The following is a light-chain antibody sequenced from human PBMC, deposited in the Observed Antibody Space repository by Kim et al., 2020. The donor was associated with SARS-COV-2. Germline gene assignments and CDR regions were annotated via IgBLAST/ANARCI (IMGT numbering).Light chain of an antibody. CDR2: QDS. CDR3: QAWDRSTVV. CDR1: KLGDKY. J-gene: IGLJ2*01. V-gene: IGLV3-1*01. Sequence: SYELTQPPSVSVSPGQTASITCSGDKLGDKYACWYQQKPGQSPVLVIYQDSKRPSGFPERFSGSNSGNTATLTISGTQSMDEADYYCQAWDRSTVVFGGG.